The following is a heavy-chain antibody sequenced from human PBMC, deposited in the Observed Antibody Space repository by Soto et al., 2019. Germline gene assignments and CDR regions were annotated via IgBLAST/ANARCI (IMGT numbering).Heavy chain of an antibody. V-gene: IGHV3-30*18. CDR1: GFTFSSYG. CDR2: ISYDGSNK. J-gene: IGHJ4*02. CDR3: AKVALLFYGVYGSLDY. D-gene: IGHD4-17*01. Sequence: QVQLVESGGGVVQPGRSLRLSCAASGFTFSSYGMHWVRQAPGKGLEWVAVISYDGSNKYYADSVKGRFTISRDNSKNTLYLQMNSLRAEDTAVYYCAKVALLFYGVYGSLDYWGQGTLVTVSS.